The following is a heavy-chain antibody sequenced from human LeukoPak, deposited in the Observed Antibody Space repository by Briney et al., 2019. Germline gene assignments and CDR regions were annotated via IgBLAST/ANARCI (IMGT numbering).Heavy chain of an antibody. D-gene: IGHD3-16*01. V-gene: IGHV1-18*01. Sequence: ASVKVSCKASGYTFSSYGISWVRQAPGQGLEWMGWISGYNGNTNYAEKLQGRVTMTTDTYTRIAHMELRSLRSDDTAVYYCARTDFGDYAFDIWGQGTMVTVSS. CDR2: ISGYNGNT. J-gene: IGHJ3*02. CDR1: GYTFSSYG. CDR3: ARTDFGDYAFDI.